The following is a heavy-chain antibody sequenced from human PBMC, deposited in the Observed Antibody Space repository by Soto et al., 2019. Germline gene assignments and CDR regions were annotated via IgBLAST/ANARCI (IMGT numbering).Heavy chain of an antibody. J-gene: IGHJ4*02. CDR3: ARIGYDSSGYDY. CDR1: GASISSGNYY. V-gene: IGHV4-30-4*01. CDR2: IYYSGST. D-gene: IGHD3-22*01. Sequence: SETLSLTCTVSGASISSGNYYWSWIPQPPGKGLEWIGYIYYSGSTYYNPSLKSRVTISVDTSKNQFSLKLSSVTAEDTAVYYCARIGYDSSGYDYWGQGTLVTVSS.